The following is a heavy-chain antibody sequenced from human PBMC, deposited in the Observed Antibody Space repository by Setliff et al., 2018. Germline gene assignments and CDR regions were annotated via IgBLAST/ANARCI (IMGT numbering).Heavy chain of an antibody. CDR3: ARDPGYGSGIYYYYYYYMDV. D-gene: IGHD3-10*01. V-gene: IGHV3-21*01. Sequence: GGSLRLSCAASGFTFSSYSMNWVRQAPGKGLEWVSSISSSSSYIYYADSVKGRFTISRDNAKNSLYPQMNSLRAEDTAVYYCARDPGYGSGIYYYYYYYMDVWGKGTTVTVSS. J-gene: IGHJ6*03. CDR1: GFTFSSYS. CDR2: ISSSSSYI.